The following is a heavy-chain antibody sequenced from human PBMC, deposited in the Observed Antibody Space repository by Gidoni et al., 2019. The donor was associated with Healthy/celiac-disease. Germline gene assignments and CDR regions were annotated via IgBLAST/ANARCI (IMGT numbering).Heavy chain of an antibody. CDR1: GGSIRSSSYY. CDR2: IYYSGST. J-gene: IGHJ6*03. D-gene: IGHD4-17*01. CDR3: ARLGSTVTTFTVDYMDV. V-gene: IGHV4-39*01. Sequence: QLQLQESGPGLVKPSETLSLTCTVPGGSIRSSSYYWGWIRQPPGKGLEWIGSIYYSGSTYYNPSLKSRVTISVDTSKNQFSLKLSSVTAADTAVYHCARLGSTVTTFTVDYMDVWGKGTTVTVSS.